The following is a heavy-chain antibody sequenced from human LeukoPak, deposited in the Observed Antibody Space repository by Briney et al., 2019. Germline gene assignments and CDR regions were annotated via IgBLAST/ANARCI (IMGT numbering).Heavy chain of an antibody. J-gene: IGHJ4*02. Sequence: GGSLRLSCAASGFTFSSYAMSWVRQAPGKGLEWVSAISGSGGSTYYADSVKGRFTISRDNAKNSLYLQMNSLRAEDTALYYCARAAMSSSSIGFAPHFDYWGQGTLVTVSS. D-gene: IGHD6-13*01. CDR3: ARAAMSSSSIGFAPHFDY. CDR1: GFTFSSYA. CDR2: ISGSGGST. V-gene: IGHV3-23*01.